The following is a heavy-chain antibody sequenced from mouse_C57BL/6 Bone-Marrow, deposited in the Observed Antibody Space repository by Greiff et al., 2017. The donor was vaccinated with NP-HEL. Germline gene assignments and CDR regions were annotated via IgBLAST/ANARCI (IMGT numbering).Heavy chain of an antibody. CDR3: ARHSPHYYGSSYGFAY. CDR1: GFTFSSYT. J-gene: IGHJ3*01. V-gene: IGHV5-9*01. D-gene: IGHD1-1*01. Sequence: EVKLMESGGGLVKPGGSLKLSCAASGFTFSSYTMSWVRQTPEKRLEWVATISGGGGNTYYPDSVKGRFTISRDNAKNTLYLQMSSLRSEDTALYYCARHSPHYYGSSYGFAYWGQGTLVTVSA. CDR2: ISGGGGNT.